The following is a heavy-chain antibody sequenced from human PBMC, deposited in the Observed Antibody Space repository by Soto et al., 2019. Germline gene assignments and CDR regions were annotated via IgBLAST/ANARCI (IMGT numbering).Heavy chain of an antibody. CDR2: ISSSGTAI. Sequence: QVQLVESGGGLVKPGGSLRLSCAASGFTFSDYYMSWIRQAPGKGLEWVSYISSSGTAIYYADSVKGRFSISRDNAKNSLYLQMNSLRAEDTAVYYCARLAAVGVYYFDYGGQGTLVTVSS. J-gene: IGHJ4*02. CDR1: GFTFSDYY. CDR3: ARLAAVGVYYFDY. V-gene: IGHV3-11*01. D-gene: IGHD6-13*01.